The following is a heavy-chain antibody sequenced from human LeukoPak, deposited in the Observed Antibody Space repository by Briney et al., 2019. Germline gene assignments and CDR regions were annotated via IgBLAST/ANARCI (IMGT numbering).Heavy chain of an antibody. CDR2: IRSDGSDT. V-gene: IGHV3-30*02. CDR3: AKHDNSSDF. J-gene: IGHJ4*02. CDR1: GFIFSSYG. Sequence: AGGSLRLSCAASGFIFSSYGMHWVRQPPGKGLEWVAFIRSDGSDTYSAASVKGRFTISRDNSKNTLWLQMNSLRAEDTAVYYCAKHDNSSDFWGQGTLVTVSS. D-gene: IGHD2/OR15-2a*01.